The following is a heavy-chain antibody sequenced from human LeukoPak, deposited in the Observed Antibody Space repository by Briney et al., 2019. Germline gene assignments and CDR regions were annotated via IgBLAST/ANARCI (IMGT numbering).Heavy chain of an antibody. CDR1: GFTFDDYA. CDR2: ISWNSGSI. V-gene: IGHV3-9*01. Sequence: GGSLRLSCAASGFTFDDYAMHWVRQAPGKGLEWVSGISWNSGSIGYADSVKGRFTISRDNAKNSLYLQMNSLRAEDTAVYYCAKDQGFLAYWGQGTLVTVSS. D-gene: IGHD3-3*01. CDR3: AKDQGFLAY. J-gene: IGHJ4*02.